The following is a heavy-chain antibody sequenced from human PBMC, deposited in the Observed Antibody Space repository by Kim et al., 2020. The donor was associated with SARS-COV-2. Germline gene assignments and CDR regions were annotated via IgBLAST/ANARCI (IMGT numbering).Heavy chain of an antibody. J-gene: IGHJ4*02. CDR1: GGSISSGGYY. V-gene: IGHV4-31*03. Sequence: SETLSLTCTVSGGSISSGGYYWSWIRQHPGKGLEWIGYIYYSGSTYYNPSLKSRVTISVDTSKNQFSLKLSSVTAADTAVYYCARGSYYYDSSGYIDYWGQGTLVTVSS. CDR2: IYYSGST. D-gene: IGHD3-22*01. CDR3: ARGSYYYDSSGYIDY.